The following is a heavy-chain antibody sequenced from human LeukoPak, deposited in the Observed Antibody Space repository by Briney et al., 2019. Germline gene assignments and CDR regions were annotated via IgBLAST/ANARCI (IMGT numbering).Heavy chain of an antibody. D-gene: IGHD4-17*01. CDR2: IYYSGST. CDR1: GGSISSGGYY. Sequence: PSQTLSLTCTVSGGSISSGGYYWSWIRQHPGKGLEWIGYIYYSGSTYYNPSLKSRVTISVDTSKNQFSLKLSSVTAADTAVYYCARRRSTVTSGFDYWGQGTLVTVSS. J-gene: IGHJ4*02. CDR3: ARRRSTVTSGFDY. V-gene: IGHV4-31*03.